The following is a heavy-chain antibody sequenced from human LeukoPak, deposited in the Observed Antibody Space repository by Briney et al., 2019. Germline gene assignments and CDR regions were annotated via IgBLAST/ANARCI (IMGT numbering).Heavy chain of an antibody. Sequence: ASETLSLTCTVSGGSISSSSYYWGWIRPPPGKGLEWIGSIYYSGSTYYKPSLKNRVTISVDTSKKQISLKLTSVTAADTAVYYCARLTPVLEVDYWGQGTLVTVSS. CDR1: GGSISSSSYY. V-gene: IGHV4-39*01. CDR3: ARLTPVLEVDY. CDR2: IYYSGST. D-gene: IGHD1-14*01. J-gene: IGHJ4*02.